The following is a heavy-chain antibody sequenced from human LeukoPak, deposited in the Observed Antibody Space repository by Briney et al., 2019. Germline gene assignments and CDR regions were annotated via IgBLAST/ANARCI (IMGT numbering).Heavy chain of an antibody. V-gene: IGHV1-8*01. Sequence: ASVTVSCKASGYTFTSYDINWVRQATGQGLEWMGWMNPNSGNTGYAQKFQGRVTMTRNTSISTAYMELSGLRSEDTAVYYCARASIGRIFGVVIPNRRLDYWGQGTLVTVSS. D-gene: IGHD3-3*01. J-gene: IGHJ4*02. CDR3: ARASIGRIFGVVIPNRRLDY. CDR1: GYTFTSYD. CDR2: MNPNSGNT.